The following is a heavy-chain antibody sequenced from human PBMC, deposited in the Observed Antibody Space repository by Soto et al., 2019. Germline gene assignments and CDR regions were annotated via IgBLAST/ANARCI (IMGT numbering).Heavy chain of an antibody. Sequence: SVKVSCKASGGTFSSYAISWVRQAPGQGLEWMGGIIPIFGTANYAQKFQGRVTITADESTSTAYMELSSLRSEDTAVYYCARGGGNADYDSSPGFKPNYLDYWRQATLVTVSS. CDR2: IIPIFGTA. D-gene: IGHD3-22*01. CDR3: ARGGGNADYDSSPGFKPNYLDY. V-gene: IGHV1-69*13. J-gene: IGHJ4*02. CDR1: GGTFSSYA.